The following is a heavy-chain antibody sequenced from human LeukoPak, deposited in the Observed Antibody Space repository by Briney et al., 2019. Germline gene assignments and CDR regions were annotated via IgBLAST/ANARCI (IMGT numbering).Heavy chain of an antibody. D-gene: IGHD3-9*01. CDR2: IYYSGST. J-gene: IGHJ4*02. V-gene: IGHV4-30-4*02. CDR1: GGSISSGDYY. CDR3: ARSPQYFDSLLDGDSRYYFDY. Sequence: SETLSLTCTVSGGSISSGDYYWSWIRQSPGMGLEWIGYIYYSGSTYYNPSLKSRVTISVDTSKNQFSLKLTSMTAADTAVYFCARSPQYFDSLLDGDSRYYFDYWGQGTLVTVSS.